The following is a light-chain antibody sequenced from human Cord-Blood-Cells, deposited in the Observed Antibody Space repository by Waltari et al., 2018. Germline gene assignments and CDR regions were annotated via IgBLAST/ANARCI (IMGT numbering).Light chain of an antibody. CDR2: DVS. Sequence: QSALTQPASVSGSPGQSLTISCPGTSCDVGGYNYVSWYQQHPGKAPKLMIYDVSNRPSGVSNRFSGSKSGNTASLTISGLQAEDEADYYCSSYTSSSSWVFGGGTKLTVL. V-gene: IGLV2-14*01. CDR1: SCDVGGYNY. J-gene: IGLJ3*02. CDR3: SSYTSSSSWV.